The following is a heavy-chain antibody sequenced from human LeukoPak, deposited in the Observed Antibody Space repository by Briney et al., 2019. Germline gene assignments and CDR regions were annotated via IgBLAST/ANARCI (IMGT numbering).Heavy chain of an antibody. CDR2: IYYSGST. J-gene: IGHJ3*02. Sequence: KTGGSLRLSCAASGFTFRNYGMHWIRQPPGKVLEWIGYIYYSGSTNYNPSLKSRVTISVDTSKNQFSLKLSSVTAADTAVYYCARVDCSGGSCYAFDIWGQGTMVTVSS. CDR3: ARVDCSGGSCYAFDI. V-gene: IGHV4-59*01. D-gene: IGHD2-15*01. CDR1: GFTFRNYG.